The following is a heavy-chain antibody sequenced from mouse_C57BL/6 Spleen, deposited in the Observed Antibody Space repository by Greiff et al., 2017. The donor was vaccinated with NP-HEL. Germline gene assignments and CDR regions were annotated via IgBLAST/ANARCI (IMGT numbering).Heavy chain of an antibody. CDR3: ARERGVTTGFAY. D-gene: IGHD2-2*01. CDR1: GYSITSGYY. CDR2: ISYDGSN. J-gene: IGHJ3*01. V-gene: IGHV3-6*01. Sequence: DVQLQESGPGLVKPSQSLSLTCSVTGYSITSGYYWNWIRQFPGNKLEWMGYISYDGSNNYNPSLKNRISITRDTSKNQFFLKLNSVTTEDTATYYCARERGVTTGFAYWGQGTLVTVSA.